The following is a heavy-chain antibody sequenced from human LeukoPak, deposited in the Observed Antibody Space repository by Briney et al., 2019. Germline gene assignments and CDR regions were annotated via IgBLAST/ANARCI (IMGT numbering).Heavy chain of an antibody. D-gene: IGHD2-8*01. V-gene: IGHV1-18*04. CDR2: ISAYNGNT. Sequence: ASVKVSCKASGYTFTGYYMHWVRQAPGQGLEWMGWISAYNGNTDYAQKLQGRVTMTTDTSTSTAYMELRSLRSDDTAVYYCARGESPAVLMVYATGLDYWGQGTLVTVSS. CDR1: GYTFTGYY. CDR3: ARGESPAVLMVYATGLDY. J-gene: IGHJ4*02.